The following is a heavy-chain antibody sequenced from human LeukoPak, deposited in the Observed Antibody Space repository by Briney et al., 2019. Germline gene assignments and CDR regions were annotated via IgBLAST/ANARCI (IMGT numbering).Heavy chain of an antibody. CDR3: ARSEAAARNFGYFDY. J-gene: IGHJ4*02. CDR1: GYTFTSYA. CDR2: INAGNGNT. Sequence: GASVKVSCKASGYTFTSYAMHWVRQAPGQRLECMGWINAGNGNTKYSQKFQGRVTITRDTSASTAYMELSSLRSEDTAVYYCARSEAAARNFGYFDYWGQGTLVTVSS. D-gene: IGHD6-13*01. V-gene: IGHV1-3*01.